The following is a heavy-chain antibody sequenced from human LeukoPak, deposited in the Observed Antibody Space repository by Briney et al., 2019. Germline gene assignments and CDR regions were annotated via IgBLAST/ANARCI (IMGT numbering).Heavy chain of an antibody. CDR2: INPSGGST. J-gene: IGHJ3*02. CDR3: AREKDGSGSHDAFDI. Sequence: ASVKVSCKASGYTFTSYYMHWVRQAPGQGLEWMGIINPSGGSTSYAQKFQGRVTITTDESTSTAYMELSSLRSEDTAVYYCAREKDGSGSHDAFDIWGQGTMVTVSS. CDR1: GYTFTSYY. D-gene: IGHD3-10*01. V-gene: IGHV1-46*01.